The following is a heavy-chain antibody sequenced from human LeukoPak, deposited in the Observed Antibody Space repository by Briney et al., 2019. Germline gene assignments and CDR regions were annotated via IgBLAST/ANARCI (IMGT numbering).Heavy chain of an antibody. CDR2: INPNSGGT. Sequence: GASVKVSCKASGYTFTGYYMHWVRQAPGQGLEWMGWINPNSGGTNYAQKFQGRVTMTRDTSISTAYMELSRLRSDDTAVYYCAGVTYYYGSGSYSDYWGQGTLVTVSS. V-gene: IGHV1-2*02. J-gene: IGHJ4*02. CDR3: AGVTYYYGSGSYSDY. CDR1: GYTFTGYY. D-gene: IGHD3-10*01.